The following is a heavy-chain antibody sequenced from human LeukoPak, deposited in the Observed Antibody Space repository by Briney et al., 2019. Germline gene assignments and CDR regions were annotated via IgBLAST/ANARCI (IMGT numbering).Heavy chain of an antibody. J-gene: IGHJ3*02. CDR3: ATEKAFAFDI. CDR2: ISITSRTT. Sequence: PGGFLRLSCAASGFTFTTYSMNWVRQAPGKGLQWVSYISITSRTTNYADSVKGRFTISRDSAKNSLYLQMNSLRDEDTAVYYCATEKAFAFDIWDQGTVVTVSS. V-gene: IGHV3-48*02. CDR1: GFTFTTYS.